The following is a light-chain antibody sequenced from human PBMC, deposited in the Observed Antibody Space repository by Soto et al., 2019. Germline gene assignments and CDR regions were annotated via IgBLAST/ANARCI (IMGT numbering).Light chain of an antibody. Sequence: QSVLTQPPSVSGAPGPRVTISCTGSNSSIGAGYDVHWYQQLPGTAPKLLIYGNSNRPSGVPDRFSGSKSGTSASLTITGLQAEDEADYYCQSYGDSLSGYVFGTGTKVTVL. J-gene: IGLJ1*01. V-gene: IGLV1-40*01. CDR2: GNS. CDR1: NSSIGAGYD. CDR3: QSYGDSLSGYV.